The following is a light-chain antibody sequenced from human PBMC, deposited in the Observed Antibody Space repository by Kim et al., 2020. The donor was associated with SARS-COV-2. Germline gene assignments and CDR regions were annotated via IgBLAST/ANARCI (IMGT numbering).Light chain of an antibody. CDR1: NIGSKS. Sequence: PGKTARITCGGNNIGSKSVHWYQQKSGQAPVLVIYYDSDRPSGIPERFSGSNSGNTATLTISRVEAGDEADYYCQVWDSSSDHPRVFGGGTQLTVL. J-gene: IGLJ2*01. CDR2: YDS. CDR3: QVWDSSSDHPRV. V-gene: IGLV3-21*04.